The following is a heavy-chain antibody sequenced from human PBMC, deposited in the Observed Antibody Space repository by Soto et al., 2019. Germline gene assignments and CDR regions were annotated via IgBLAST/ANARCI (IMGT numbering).Heavy chain of an antibody. CDR2: IIPILGIA. V-gene: IGHV1-69*02. J-gene: IGHJ3*02. D-gene: IGHD3-10*01. CDR1: GGTFSSYT. Sequence: QVQLVQSGAEVKKPGSSVKVSCKASGGTFSSYTISWVRQAPGQGLAWMGRIIPILGIANYAQKVQGRVTITADKSTSTAYMELSSVRSEDTAVYYCARAWPTMDDAFDIWGQGTMGTVSS. CDR3: ARAWPTMDDAFDI.